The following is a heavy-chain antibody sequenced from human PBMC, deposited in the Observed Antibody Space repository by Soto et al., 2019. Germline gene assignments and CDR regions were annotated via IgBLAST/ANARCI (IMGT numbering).Heavy chain of an antibody. D-gene: IGHD3-3*01. J-gene: IGHJ6*02. CDR2: VIPIFGKG. V-gene: IGHV1-69*06. CDR3: ARRDFWSGEYYYYFGMDG. CDR1: GGTLSSYA. Sequence: ASVKVSCKASGGTLSSYAISWVRQAPGQGLEWMGGVIPIFGKGNYAQKFQGRVTITADKSTSTAYMELCSRISEDTAVYYCARRDFWSGEYYYYFGMDGGGQGTTVTVSS.